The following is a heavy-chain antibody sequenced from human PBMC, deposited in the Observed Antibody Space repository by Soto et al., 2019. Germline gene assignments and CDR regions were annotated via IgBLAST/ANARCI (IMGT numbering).Heavy chain of an antibody. D-gene: IGHD6-19*01. CDR3: ARGIEGWYQGRYYYGMDV. Sequence: PSETLSLTCTVSGDSITRYVWNWIRQSPGKGLEWIGFVYYSGSTNYNPSLKSRVTISVDTSKNQFSLKLSSVTAADTAVYYCARGIEGWYQGRYYYGMDVWGQGTTVTVSS. CDR2: VYYSGST. J-gene: IGHJ6*02. CDR1: GDSITRYV. V-gene: IGHV4-59*01.